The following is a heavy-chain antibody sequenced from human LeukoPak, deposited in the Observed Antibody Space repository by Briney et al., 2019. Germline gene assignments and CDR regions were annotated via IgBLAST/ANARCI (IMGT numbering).Heavy chain of an antibody. V-gene: IGHV3-23*01. CDR1: GYTFSSYA. D-gene: IGHD3-10*01. CDR2: ISGSGGST. Sequence: GGSLRLSCAASGYTFSSYAMNWVRQAPGKGLEWVSAISGSGGSTYYADSVRGRFTISRDNSKNTLYLQMNSLRAEDTAVYYCARDTWSGELVGQGYYGMDVWGQGTTVTVSS. CDR3: ARDTWSGELVGQGYYGMDV. J-gene: IGHJ6*02.